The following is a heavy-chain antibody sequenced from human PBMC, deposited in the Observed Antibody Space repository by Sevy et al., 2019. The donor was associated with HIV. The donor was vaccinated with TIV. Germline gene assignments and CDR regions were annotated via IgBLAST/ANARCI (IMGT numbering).Heavy chain of an antibody. CDR1: GFTFTNYA. CDR3: AKAQPRQAVTGSSGPYFFDY. D-gene: IGHD4-4*01. CDR2: LSGSGGST. V-gene: IGHV3-23*01. J-gene: IGHJ4*02. Sequence: GGSLRLSCAASGFTFTNYAMTWVRQAPGKGLEWVSALSGSGGSTYYTDSVKGRFTISRDNSKNTLCLQVNSLRAEDTAVYYCAKAQPRQAVTGSSGPYFFDYWGQGTLVTVSS.